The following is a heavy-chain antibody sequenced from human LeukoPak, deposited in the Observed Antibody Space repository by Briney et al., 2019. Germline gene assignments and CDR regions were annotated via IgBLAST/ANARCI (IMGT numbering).Heavy chain of an antibody. V-gene: IGHV5-51*01. D-gene: IGHD2-21*01. CDR1: GYSFTTSW. CDR3: ARHSAISTPGDY. CDR2: IYPSDSDT. Sequence: GESLKISCKGSGYSFTTSWNGWVRQMPGKGLEWMGIIYPSDSDTRYSPSFQGQVTISADKSISTAYLQWSSLKASDTAMYYCARHSAISTPGDYWGQGTLVTVSS. J-gene: IGHJ4*02.